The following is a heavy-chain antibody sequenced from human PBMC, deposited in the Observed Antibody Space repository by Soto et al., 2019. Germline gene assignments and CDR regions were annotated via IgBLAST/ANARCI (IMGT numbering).Heavy chain of an antibody. Sequence: EVQLLESGGGLVQPGGSLRLSCAASGFTFSSYAMSWVRQAPGKGLEWVSAISGSGGSTYYADSVKGRFTISRDNSKNTLYLQMNSLRAEDTAVYYCAKAQMSGRRNSGYDFLDYWGQGTLVTVSS. CDR1: GFTFSSYA. CDR2: ISGSGGST. D-gene: IGHD5-12*01. J-gene: IGHJ4*02. CDR3: AKAQMSGRRNSGYDFLDY. V-gene: IGHV3-23*01.